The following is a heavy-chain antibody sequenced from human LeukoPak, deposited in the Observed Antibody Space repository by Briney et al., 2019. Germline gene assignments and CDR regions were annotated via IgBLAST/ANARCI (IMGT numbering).Heavy chain of an antibody. Sequence: PGGSLRLSCAASGFTFSSYWMHWVRHAPGKGLVWVSRIKDDDSDTNYADSVKGRFTISRDNAKNTLYLQMNSLRAEDTAVYYCTTIRPDYWGQGTLVTVSS. J-gene: IGHJ4*02. CDR1: GFTFSSYW. CDR2: IKDDDSDT. D-gene: IGHD5-12*01. V-gene: IGHV3-74*01. CDR3: TTIRPDY.